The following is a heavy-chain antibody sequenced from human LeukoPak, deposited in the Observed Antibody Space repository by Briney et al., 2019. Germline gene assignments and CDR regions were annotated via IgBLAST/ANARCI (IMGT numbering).Heavy chain of an antibody. D-gene: IGHD2-15*01. J-gene: IGHJ4*02. CDR3: ARQSLGYVDY. CDR1: GDSVSSKDAA. CDR2: TYYRSKWSN. V-gene: IGHV6-1*01. Sequence: SQTLSLTCAISGDSVSSKDAAWNWIRQSPSRGLEWLGRTYYRSKWSNDYAVSVRSRITISPDTSKNQFSLQLRSVTPDDTAVYYCARQSLGYVDYWGQGSRVTVSS.